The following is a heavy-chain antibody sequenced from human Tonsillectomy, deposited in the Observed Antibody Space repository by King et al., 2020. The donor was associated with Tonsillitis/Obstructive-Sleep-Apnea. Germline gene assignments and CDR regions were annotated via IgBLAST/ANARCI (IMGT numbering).Heavy chain of an antibody. CDR2: INAGSGNA. D-gene: IGHD2-21*01. V-gene: IGHV1-3*01. Sequence: QLVQSGAEVGKPGGSVRVSCKASGYTFSNYAMNWVRQAPGKRLEWVGWINAGSGNANYAETFQGRVTITSDTSAITVYMELSSLTSEDTAVYYCARSPREFPSDVGGKGTTLTVSS. J-gene: IGHJ6*04. CDR1: GYTFSNYA. CDR3: ARSPREFPSDV.